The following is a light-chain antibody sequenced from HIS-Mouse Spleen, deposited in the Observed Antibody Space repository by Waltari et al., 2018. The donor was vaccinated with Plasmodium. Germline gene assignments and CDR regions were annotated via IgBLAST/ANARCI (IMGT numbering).Light chain of an antibody. CDR2: EDS. J-gene: IGLJ3*02. CDR3: YSTDSSGNHRV. CDR1: ALPKKY. Sequence: SYELTQPPSVSVSPGQTARITCSGDALPKKYAYWYQQKSGQAPGLVIYEDSKRPSGIHRRFSGSSSGTMATLTISGAQVEDEADYYCYSTDSSGNHRVFGGGTKLTVL. V-gene: IGLV3-10*01.